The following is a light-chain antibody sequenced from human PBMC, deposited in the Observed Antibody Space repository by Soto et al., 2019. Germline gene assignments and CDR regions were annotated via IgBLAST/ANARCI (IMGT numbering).Light chain of an antibody. J-gene: IGLJ2*01. CDR3: SSYTSSSTHVV. V-gene: IGLV1-40*01. CDR2: GNI. CDR1: NSNIGAGYD. Sequence: QSVLTQPPSVSGAPGQRVTISCTGSNSNIGAGYDVHWYQQFPGTAPKLLIYGNINRPSGVPDRFSGSKSGPSASLAITGLQAEDEADYYCSSYTSSSTHVVFGGGTKLTVL.